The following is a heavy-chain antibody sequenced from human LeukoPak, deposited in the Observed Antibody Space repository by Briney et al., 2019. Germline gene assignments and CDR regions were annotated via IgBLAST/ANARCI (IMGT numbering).Heavy chain of an antibody. CDR2: VSSYNGNT. V-gene: IGHV1-18*01. Sequence: ASVKVSCKTSGYTFSRHGITWVGQAPGQGLEWMGWVSSYNGNTNYAQSVQGRVTMTTDTSTNTACMELRSLRSDDTAVYYCAKDIHPGLDSGASCCFDYWGQGTPVTVSS. CDR1: GYTFSRHG. J-gene: IGHJ4*02. CDR3: AKDIHPGLDSGASCCFDY. D-gene: IGHD3-22*01.